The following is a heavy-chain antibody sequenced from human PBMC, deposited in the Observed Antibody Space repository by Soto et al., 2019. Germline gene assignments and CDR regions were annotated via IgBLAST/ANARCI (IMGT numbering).Heavy chain of an antibody. V-gene: IGHV1-18*01. CDR3: AREDYDSSGYETLAFDY. D-gene: IGHD3-22*01. Sequence: QVQLVQSGAEVKKPGASVKVSCKASGYTFTSYGISWVRQAPGQGLEWMGWISAYNGNTNYAQKLQGRVTMTTDTSTITTYMELRSLRSDDTAVYYCAREDYDSSGYETLAFDYWGQGTLVTVSS. J-gene: IGHJ4*02. CDR2: ISAYNGNT. CDR1: GYTFTSYG.